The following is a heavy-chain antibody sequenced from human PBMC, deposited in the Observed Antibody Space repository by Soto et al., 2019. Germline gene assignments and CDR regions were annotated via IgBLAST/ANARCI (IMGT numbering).Heavy chain of an antibody. CDR2: IYSGDTT. CDR3: ARDLRTLSGMDV. Sequence: EVQLVESGGGLIQPGESLRLSCAASGFTVSSNYMSWVRQAPGKGLEWVSVIYSGDTTYYADSVKGRFTISRDHSKNTLYLQMNSLRAEDTAVYYCARDLRTLSGMDVWGQGTTVTVSS. J-gene: IGHJ6*02. V-gene: IGHV3-53*01. CDR1: GFTVSSNY.